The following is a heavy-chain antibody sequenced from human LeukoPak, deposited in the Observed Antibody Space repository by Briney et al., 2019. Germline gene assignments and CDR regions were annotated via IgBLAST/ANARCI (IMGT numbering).Heavy chain of an antibody. CDR1: GFTFSNAW. Sequence: GGSLRLSCVASGFTFSNAWLSWVRQVPGKGLEWVGRIKSKSEGGTTDFAAPVKGRFTISRDDSRNTLYLLMNSLKSEDTAVYYCTTVVVGSSYYFEYWAQGTLVTVSS. J-gene: IGHJ4*02. D-gene: IGHD1-26*01. V-gene: IGHV3-15*01. CDR2: IKSKSEGGTT. CDR3: TTVVVGSSYYFEY.